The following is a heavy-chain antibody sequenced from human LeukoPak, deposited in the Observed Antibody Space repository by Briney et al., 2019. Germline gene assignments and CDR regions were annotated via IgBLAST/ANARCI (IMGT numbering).Heavy chain of an antibody. CDR2: IYHSGST. V-gene: IGHV4-38-2*02. J-gene: IGHJ4*02. CDR1: GYSISSGYY. CDR3: TREDSEVVVVAATLDY. Sequence: SETLSLTCTVSGYSISSGYYWGWIRQPPGKGLEWIGSIYHSGSTYYNPSLKSRVTISVDTSKNQFSLKLSSVTAADTAVYYCTREDSEVVVVAATLDYWGQGTLVTVSS. D-gene: IGHD2-15*01.